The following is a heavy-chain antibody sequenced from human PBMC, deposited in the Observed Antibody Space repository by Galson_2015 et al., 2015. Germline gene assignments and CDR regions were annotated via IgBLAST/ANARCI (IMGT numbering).Heavy chain of an antibody. V-gene: IGHV3-15*01. CDR1: GVTFSSAW. CDR2: IKSKAEGGAT. D-gene: IGHD3-9*01. Sequence: ALRISGAAAGVTFSSAWMNWVRQAPGKGLEWGGRIKSKAEGGATDYTALVNGRFIISRDDAKNTLYLQMNSLRTEDTAVYYCPADTPDKPPQCDYWGQGTLVTVSS. CDR3: PADTPDKPPQCDY. J-gene: IGHJ4*02.